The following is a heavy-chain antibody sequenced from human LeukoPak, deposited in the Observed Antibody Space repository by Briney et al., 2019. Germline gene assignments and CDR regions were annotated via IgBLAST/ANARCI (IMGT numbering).Heavy chain of an antibody. CDR1: GFTFSSYA. D-gene: IGHD4-17*01. CDR2: ISGSGGST. J-gene: IGHJ6*02. V-gene: IGHV3-23*01. CDR3: ARGALRYGDYDYGMDV. Sequence: PGGSLRLSCAASGFTFSSYAMSWVRQAPGKGLEWVSAISGSGGSTYYADSVKGRSTISRDNAKNSLYLQMNSLRAEDTAVYYCARGALRYGDYDYGMDVWGQGTTVTVSS.